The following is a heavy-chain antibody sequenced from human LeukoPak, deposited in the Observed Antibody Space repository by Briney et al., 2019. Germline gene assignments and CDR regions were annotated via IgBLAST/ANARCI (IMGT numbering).Heavy chain of an antibody. V-gene: IGHV3-30-3*02. CDR1: GFTFSSYA. CDR3: AKQSSPAVMAPFDY. D-gene: IGHD2-2*01. Sequence: GGSLRLSCAASGFTFSSYAMHWVRQAPGKGLEWVAVISYDGSNKYYADSVKGRFTISRDNSKNTLYLQMNSLRAEDTAVYYCAKQSSPAVMAPFDYWGQGTLVTVSS. J-gene: IGHJ4*02. CDR2: ISYDGSNK.